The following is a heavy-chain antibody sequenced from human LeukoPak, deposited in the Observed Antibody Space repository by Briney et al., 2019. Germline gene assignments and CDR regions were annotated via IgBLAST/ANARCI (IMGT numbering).Heavy chain of an antibody. V-gene: IGHV1-8*03. CDR2: MNPNSGNT. CDR3: ATEKFFRIVLDV. D-gene: IGHD3-16*02. CDR1: GYTFTSYD. J-gene: IGHJ6*02. Sequence: ASVKVSCKASGYTFTSYDINWVRQATGQGLEWMGWMNPNSGNTGYAQKFQGRVTITRNTSISTAYMELSSLRSEDTAVYYCATEKFFRIVLDVWGQGTTVTVSS.